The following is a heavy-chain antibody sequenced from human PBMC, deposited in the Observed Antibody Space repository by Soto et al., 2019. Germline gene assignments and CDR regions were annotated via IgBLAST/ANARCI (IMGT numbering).Heavy chain of an antibody. Sequence: SETLSLTCAVYGGSFSGYSWTWLRQPPGKGLEWIGEINHSGTTDYNPALKSRVTMSADTSTNQFSLRMTYMHAADTTVNYCARTRIDSSSHIYYGLDVWGQGTTVTVSS. CDR3: ARTRIDSSSHIYYGLDV. CDR1: GGSFSGYS. V-gene: IGHV4-34*01. CDR2: INHSGTT. D-gene: IGHD2-15*01. J-gene: IGHJ6*02.